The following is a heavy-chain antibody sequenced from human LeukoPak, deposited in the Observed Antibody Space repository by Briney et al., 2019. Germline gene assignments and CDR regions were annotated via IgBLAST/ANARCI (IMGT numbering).Heavy chain of an antibody. Sequence: ASVKVSCKASGYTFTSFDINWVRQATGQGLEWMGWVNPTSGNTGFAPKFQGRVSMTRSTSISTAYMELSSPRSEDTAVNFSARAHCREDMPAADTGYWFDPWCQGTLVTVSS. CDR3: ARAHCREDMPAADTGYWFDP. CDR2: VNPTSGNT. CDR1: GYTFTSFD. D-gene: IGHD6-13*01. V-gene: IGHV1-8*01. J-gene: IGHJ5*02.